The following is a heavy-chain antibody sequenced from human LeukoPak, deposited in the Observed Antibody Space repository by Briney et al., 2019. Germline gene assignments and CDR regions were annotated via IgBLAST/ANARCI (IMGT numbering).Heavy chain of an antibody. V-gene: IGHV4-34*01. D-gene: IGHD1-7*01. CDR1: GYTFDDYG. Sequence: GSLRLSCAASGYTFDDYGMSWIRQPPGKGLEWIGEINHRGSTNYNPSLKSRVTVSVDTSKNQFSLKLSSVTAADTAVYFCARQNYGAATIKYWGQGTLVTVSS. J-gene: IGHJ4*02. CDR2: INHRGST. CDR3: ARQNYGAATIKY.